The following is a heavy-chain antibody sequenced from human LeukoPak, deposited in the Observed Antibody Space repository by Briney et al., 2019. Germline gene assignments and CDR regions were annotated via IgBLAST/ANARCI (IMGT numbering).Heavy chain of an antibody. J-gene: IGHJ4*02. Sequence: ASVKVSCKASGYTFTGYYMHWVRQAPGQGLEWMGWINPNSGGTNYAQKFQGRVTMTRDTSISTAYMELSRLRSDDTAVYYCARDGGIAAPHYYFDYWGQGTLVTVSS. CDR1: GYTFTGYY. V-gene: IGHV1-2*02. D-gene: IGHD6-25*01. CDR2: INPNSGGT. CDR3: ARDGGIAAPHYYFDY.